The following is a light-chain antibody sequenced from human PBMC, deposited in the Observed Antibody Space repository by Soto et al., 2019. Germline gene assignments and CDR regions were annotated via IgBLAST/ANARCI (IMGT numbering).Light chain of an antibody. CDR1: QSISGW. Sequence: DIQMTQSPSTLSASVGDRVTITCRASQSISGWLAWYQQKPGKAPKLLIFKASSLQRGVPSRFSGSGSGTEFALTISSLQPDDFATYYCQQYNTYWTFGQGTKVDIK. CDR2: KAS. J-gene: IGKJ1*01. V-gene: IGKV1-5*03. CDR3: QQYNTYWT.